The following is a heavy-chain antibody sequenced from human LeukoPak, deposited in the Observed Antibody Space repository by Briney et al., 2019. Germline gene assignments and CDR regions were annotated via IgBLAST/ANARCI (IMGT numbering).Heavy chain of an antibody. Sequence: ASVKVSCKASGYTFTGYYMHWVRQAPGQGLEWMGWINPNSGGTNYAQKFQGRVTMTRDTSISTAYMELSRLRSDDTAVYYCARSNDLEISPYYYYYMDVWGKGTTVTVSS. CDR1: GYTFTGYY. D-gene: IGHD3-3*01. V-gene: IGHV1-2*02. CDR3: ARSNDLEISPYYYYYMDV. J-gene: IGHJ6*03. CDR2: INPNSGGT.